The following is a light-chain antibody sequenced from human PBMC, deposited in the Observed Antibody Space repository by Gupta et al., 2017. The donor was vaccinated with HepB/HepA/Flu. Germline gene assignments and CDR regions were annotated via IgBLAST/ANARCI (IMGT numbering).Light chain of an antibody. CDR3: QQRCNCLRI. V-gene: IGKV3-11*01. CDR1: QSVGNS. J-gene: IGKJ2*01. CDR2: DAS. Sequence: EVVLTQSPATLSFSPGERATLSCRASQSVGNSLAWYQHKPGQSPRLLIYDASTRATGIPARFSGGGSGTEFTLTITSLQPEDFAVYYCQQRCNCLRIFGQGTKLEIK.